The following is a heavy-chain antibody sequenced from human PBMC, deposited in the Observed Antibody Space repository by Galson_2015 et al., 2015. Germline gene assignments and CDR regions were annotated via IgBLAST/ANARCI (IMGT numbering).Heavy chain of an antibody. CDR3: ASSQQLPTFDY. CDR2: IYHSGST. D-gene: IGHD6-13*01. J-gene: IGHJ4*02. CDR1: GYSISSGYY. Sequence: ETLSLTCTVSGYSISSGYYWGWIRQPPGKGLEWIVSIYHSGSTYYNPSIKSRVTISVDTSKNQFSLKLSSGTAAGTAVYYCASSQQLPTFDYWGQGTLVTVSS. V-gene: IGHV4-38-2*02.